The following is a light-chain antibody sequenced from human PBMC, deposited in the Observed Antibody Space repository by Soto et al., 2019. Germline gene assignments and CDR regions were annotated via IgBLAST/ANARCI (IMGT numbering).Light chain of an antibody. V-gene: IGKV3-20*01. CDR3: QQYGSSPPSWT. CDR1: QSVSSSY. J-gene: IGKJ1*01. CDR2: RAS. Sequence: TVLTQSPGTLSLSPGERATLSCRASQSVSSSYLAWYQQKPGQAPRLLIYRASSRATGIPDRFSGSGSGTDFAVTISRLEPEDFAVYYCQQYGSSPPSWTFGHGTKVEIK.